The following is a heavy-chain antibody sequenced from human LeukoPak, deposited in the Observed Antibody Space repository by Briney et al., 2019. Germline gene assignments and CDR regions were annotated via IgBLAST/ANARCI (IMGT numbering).Heavy chain of an antibody. D-gene: IGHD2/OR15-2a*01. Sequence: SSETLSLTCAVYGGSFSGYYWSWIRQPPGKGLEWIGEINHSGSTNYNPSLKSRVTISVDTSKNQFSLKLSSVTAADTAVYYCARGGNSTLAFYLWGQGTLVTVSS. J-gene: IGHJ4*02. CDR2: INHSGST. CDR3: ARGGNSTLAFYL. V-gene: IGHV4-34*01. CDR1: GGSFSGYY.